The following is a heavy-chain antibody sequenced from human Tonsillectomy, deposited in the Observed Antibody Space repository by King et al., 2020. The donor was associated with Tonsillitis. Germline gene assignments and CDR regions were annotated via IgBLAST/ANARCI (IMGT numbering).Heavy chain of an antibody. CDR2: INSDGSST. D-gene: IGHD3-10*01. CDR3: ARETMVRGVPQGYNFFDP. Sequence: VQLVESGGGLVQPGGSLRLSCAASGFTFSNYWMHWVRQAPGKGLLWVSRINSDGSSTDYADSVKGRFTISRDNAKNTLHLQMNSLTAEDTAVYYCARETMVRGVPQGYNFFDPWGQGTPVTVSS. CDR1: GFTFSNYW. V-gene: IGHV3-74*01. J-gene: IGHJ5*02.